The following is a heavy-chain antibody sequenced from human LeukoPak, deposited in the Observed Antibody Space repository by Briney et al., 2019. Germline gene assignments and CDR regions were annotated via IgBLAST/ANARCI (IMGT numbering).Heavy chain of an antibody. J-gene: IGHJ6*03. CDR2: IIPIFDTA. V-gene: IGHV1-69*05. CDR3: ARGSRRDGDYSYYMDV. Sequence: SVKVSCKASGGTFSIYAINWVRQAPGQGLEWMGGIIPIFDTANFAQKFQGRVTITTDESTDTAYMELSSLKSEDTALYYCARGSRRDGDYSYYMDVWGKGTTVTVSS. CDR1: GGTFSIYA. D-gene: IGHD5-24*01.